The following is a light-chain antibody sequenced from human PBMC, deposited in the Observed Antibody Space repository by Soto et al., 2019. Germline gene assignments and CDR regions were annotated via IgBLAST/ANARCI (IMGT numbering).Light chain of an antibody. V-gene: IGLV2-23*02. J-gene: IGLJ1*01. CDR2: EVN. CDR1: RSEKGSYYQ. CDR3: CSYAGDTTFFV. Sequence: QFALTQPASMSGSPGQSITISSTGNRSEKGSYYQVSWFQQHPGKAPKLIIYEVNKRPSRVSDRFSGSKSGNSASLTISGLQAADEAEYYCCSYAGDTTFFVFGTGTKVTVL.